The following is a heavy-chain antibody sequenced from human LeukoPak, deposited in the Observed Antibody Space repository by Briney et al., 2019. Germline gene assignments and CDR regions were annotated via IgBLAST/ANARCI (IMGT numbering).Heavy chain of an antibody. CDR3: ARGRGSIAASYYYYYYMDV. CDR2: IIPIFGTA. D-gene: IGHD6-6*01. V-gene: IGHV1-69*05. J-gene: IGHJ6*03. Sequence: SVKVSCKASGGTFSSYAISWVRQAPGQGLEWMGGIIPIFGTANYAQKFQGRVTITTDESTSTAYMELSSLRSEDTAVYYCARGRGSIAASYYYYYYMDVWGKGTTVTVSS. CDR1: GGTFSSYA.